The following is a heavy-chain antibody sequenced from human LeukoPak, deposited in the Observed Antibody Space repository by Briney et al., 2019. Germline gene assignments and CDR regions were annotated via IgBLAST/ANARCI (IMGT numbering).Heavy chain of an antibody. Sequence: GGSLRLSCAASGFTFSGSALHWVRQASGKGLEWVGRIRSTANGYATAYAASVKGRFTISRDDSKNTAYLQMNSLKTEDTAVYYCTRPPARDIVVVPAATRDYYMDVWGKGTTVTVSS. D-gene: IGHD2-2*01. CDR3: TRPPARDIVVVPAATRDYYMDV. J-gene: IGHJ6*03. CDR1: GFTFSGSA. V-gene: IGHV3-73*01. CDR2: IRSTANGYAT.